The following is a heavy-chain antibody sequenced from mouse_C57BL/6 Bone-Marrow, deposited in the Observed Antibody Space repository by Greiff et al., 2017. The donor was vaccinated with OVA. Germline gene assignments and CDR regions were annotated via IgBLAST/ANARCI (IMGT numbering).Heavy chain of an antibody. J-gene: IGHJ1*03. D-gene: IGHD1-1*01. CDR1: GYTFTDYY. CDR2: IFPGSGST. CDR3: ARKGPTTVVAHWYFDV. Sequence: VQLQQSGPELVKPGASVKISCKASGYTFTDYYINWVKQRPGQGLEWIGWIFPGSGSTYYNEKFKGKATLTVDKSSSTAYMLLSSLTSEDSAVYFCARKGPTTVVAHWYFDVWGTGTTVTVSS. V-gene: IGHV1-75*01.